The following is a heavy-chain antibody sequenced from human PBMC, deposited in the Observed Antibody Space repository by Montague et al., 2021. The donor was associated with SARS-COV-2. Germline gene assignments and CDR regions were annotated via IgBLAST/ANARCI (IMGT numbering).Heavy chain of an antibody. CDR1: GGSISSYY. CDR3: ARGIYGSGASDI. J-gene: IGHJ3*02. CDR2: IYYSGST. V-gene: IGHV4-59*01. D-gene: IGHD3-10*01. Sequence: SETLSLTCTVSGGSISSYYWSWIRQPPGKGLEWIGYIYYSGSTNYNPSLKSRVTISLDTSKNQFSLKLNSVTAADTAVYYCARGIYGSGASDIWGQGTMVTVSS.